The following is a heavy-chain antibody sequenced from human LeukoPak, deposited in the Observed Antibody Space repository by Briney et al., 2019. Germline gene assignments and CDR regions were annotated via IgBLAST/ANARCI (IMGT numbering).Heavy chain of an antibody. J-gene: IGHJ4*02. D-gene: IGHD6-19*01. V-gene: IGHV1-2*02. CDR1: GYTFTGYY. CDR3: ARDLTSGSDLDY. Sequence: ASVKVSRKASGYTFTGYYMHWVRQAPGPGLEWMGWINPNSGGTNYAQKFQGRVTMTRDTSISTAYMELSRLRSDDTAVYYCARDLTSGSDLDYWGQGTLVTVSS. CDR2: INPNSGGT.